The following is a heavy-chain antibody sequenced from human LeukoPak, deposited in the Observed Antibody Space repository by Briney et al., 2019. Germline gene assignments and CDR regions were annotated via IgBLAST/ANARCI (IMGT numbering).Heavy chain of an antibody. CDR1: GYTFTGYY. CDR3: ARDGASGSYLTDREEGFDP. CDR2: INPNSGGT. Sequence: ASVKVSCKASGYTFTGYYMHWVRQAPGQGLEWMGWINPNSGGTNYAQKFQGRVTMTRDTSISTAYMELSRLRSDDTAVYYCARDGASGSYLTDREEGFDPWGQGTLVTVSS. V-gene: IGHV1-2*02. D-gene: IGHD1-26*01. J-gene: IGHJ5*02.